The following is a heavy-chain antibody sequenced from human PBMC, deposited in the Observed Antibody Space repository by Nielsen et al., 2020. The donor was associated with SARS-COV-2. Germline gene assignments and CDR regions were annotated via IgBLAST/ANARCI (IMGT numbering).Heavy chain of an antibody. D-gene: IGHD2-2*01. CDR3: ARSAGIVVVPAAMSY. Sequence: WVRQAPGQGLEWMGIINPSGGSTSYAQKFQGRVTTTRDTSTSTVYMELSSLRSEDTAVYYCARSAGIVVVPAAMSYWGQGTLVTVSS. J-gene: IGHJ4*02. V-gene: IGHV1-46*01. CDR2: INPSGGST.